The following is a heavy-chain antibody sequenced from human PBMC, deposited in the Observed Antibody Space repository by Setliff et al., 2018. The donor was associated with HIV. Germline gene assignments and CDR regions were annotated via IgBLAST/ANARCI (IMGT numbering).Heavy chain of an antibody. V-gene: IGHV1-24*01. CDR3: ATSGFYDILTGPTPGAFDI. CDR1: GHRLTELS. D-gene: IGHD3-9*01. J-gene: IGHJ3*02. Sequence: ASVKVSCKVSGHRLTELSIHWLRQAPGEGLEWVGGFDPEDDETVYAEKFQGRVTMTEDTSTDTAYMALSSLGSEDTAMYYCATSGFYDILTGPTPGAFDIWGQGTLVTVSS. CDR2: FDPEDDET.